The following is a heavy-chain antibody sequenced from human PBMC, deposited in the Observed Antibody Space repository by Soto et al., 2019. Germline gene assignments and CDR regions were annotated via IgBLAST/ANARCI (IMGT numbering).Heavy chain of an antibody. V-gene: IGHV1-18*01. CDR2: FNSYNGDA. CDR3: AREDSGGLDY. CDR1: GYKFSKYC. J-gene: IGHJ4*02. D-gene: IGHD1-26*01. Sequence: ASVKVSCKASGYKFSKYCISWVRQAPGQGLEWMGWFNSYNGDARYAQNLQGRVTMTTDTSTSTAYMELWSLRSDDTAVYYCAREDSGGLDYWGQGTLVTVSS.